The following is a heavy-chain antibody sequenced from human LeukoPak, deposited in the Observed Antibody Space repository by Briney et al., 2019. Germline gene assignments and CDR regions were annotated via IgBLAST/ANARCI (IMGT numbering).Heavy chain of an antibody. Sequence: GGSLRLSCAASGFTFSSYSMNWVRQAPGKGLEWVSSISSSSTYIYYADSVKGRFTISRDNAKNSLYLQMNSLRAEDTAIYYCATAMRARWELLDASDYWGQGTLVTVSS. J-gene: IGHJ4*02. D-gene: IGHD1-26*01. CDR1: GFTFSSYS. CDR3: ATAMRARWELLDASDY. V-gene: IGHV3-21*01. CDR2: ISSSSTYI.